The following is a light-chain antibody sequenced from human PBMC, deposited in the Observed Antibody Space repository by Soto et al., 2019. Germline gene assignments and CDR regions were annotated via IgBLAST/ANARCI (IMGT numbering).Light chain of an antibody. CDR1: QDITNS. CDR3: QQYDNRLT. CDR2: DTS. V-gene: IGKV1-33*01. J-gene: IGKJ4*01. Sequence: DIQMTQSPSSLSASVGDRVTITCQASQDITNSLNWYHQKPGKAPKLLIYDTSNLETGVPSRFSGSGSGTDFTFTISSLQPEDIATYYCQQYDNRLTFGGGTKVDIK.